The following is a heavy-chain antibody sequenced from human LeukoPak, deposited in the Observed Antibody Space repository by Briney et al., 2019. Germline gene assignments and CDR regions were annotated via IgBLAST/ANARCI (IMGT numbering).Heavy chain of an antibody. Sequence: SETLSLTCTVSGVSISSSSYYWGWIRQPPGKGLEWIGSIYYSGSTYYNPSLKSRVTISVDTSKNQFSLKLSSVTAADTAVYYCARPRSRVSWFDPWGQGTLVTVSS. V-gene: IGHV4-39*01. CDR2: IYYSGST. CDR1: GVSISSSSYY. J-gene: IGHJ5*02. D-gene: IGHD2-8*01. CDR3: ARPRSRVSWFDP.